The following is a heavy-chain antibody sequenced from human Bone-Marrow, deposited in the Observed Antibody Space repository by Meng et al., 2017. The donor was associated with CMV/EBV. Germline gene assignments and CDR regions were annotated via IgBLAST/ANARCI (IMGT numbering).Heavy chain of an antibody. CDR2: ISYDGSNK. CDR3: ARDSGWELRAEVSY. D-gene: IGHD1-26*01. CDR1: GFTFSSYA. V-gene: IGHV3-30*04. Sequence: GGSLRLSCAASGFTFSSYAMHWVRQAPGKGLEWVAVISYDGSNKYYADSVKGRFTISRDNSKNTLYLQMNSLRAEDTAVYYCARDSGWELRAEVSYWGQGTRVTVSS. J-gene: IGHJ4*02.